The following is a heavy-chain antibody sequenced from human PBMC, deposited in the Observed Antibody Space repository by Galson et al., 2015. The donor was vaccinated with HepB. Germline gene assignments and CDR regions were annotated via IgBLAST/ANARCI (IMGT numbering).Heavy chain of an antibody. Sequence: CAISGDSVSSNSAAWNWIRQSPSRGLEWLGRTYYRSKWYNDYAVSVKSRITINPDTSKNQFSLQLNSVTPEDTAVYYCARDIVVVVAANNWFDPWGQGTLVTVSS. V-gene: IGHV6-1*01. J-gene: IGHJ5*02. D-gene: IGHD2-15*01. CDR1: GDSVSSNSAA. CDR2: TYYRSKWYN. CDR3: ARDIVVVVAANNWFDP.